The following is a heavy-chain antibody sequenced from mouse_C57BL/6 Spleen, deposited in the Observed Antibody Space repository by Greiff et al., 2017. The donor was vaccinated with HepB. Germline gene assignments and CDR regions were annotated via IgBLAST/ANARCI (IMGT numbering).Heavy chain of an antibody. Sequence: VQLQQSVAELVRPGASVKLSCTASGFTFKNTYMHWVKQRPEQGLEWIGRIDPANGNTKYAPKFQGKATITADTSSNTAYLQLSSLTSEDTAIYYCARGYYVGAMDYWGQGTSVTVSS. CDR3: ARGYYVGAMDY. V-gene: IGHV14-3*01. CDR1: GFTFKNTY. CDR2: IDPANGNT. J-gene: IGHJ4*01. D-gene: IGHD2-3*01.